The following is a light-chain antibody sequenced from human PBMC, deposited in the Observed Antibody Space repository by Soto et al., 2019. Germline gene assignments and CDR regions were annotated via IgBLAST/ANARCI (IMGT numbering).Light chain of an antibody. CDR3: AAWDDSLNGPV. V-gene: IGLV1-44*01. CDR1: SSNVGSNA. J-gene: IGLJ3*02. CDR2: SNN. Sequence: QSALTQSRSASGTPGQRVTIFCSGSSSNVGSNAVNWFQQLPGTAPKLLIYSNNQRPSGVPDRFSGSKSGTSASLAIRGLQTEDEADYYCAAWDDSLNGPVLGGGTKVTVL.